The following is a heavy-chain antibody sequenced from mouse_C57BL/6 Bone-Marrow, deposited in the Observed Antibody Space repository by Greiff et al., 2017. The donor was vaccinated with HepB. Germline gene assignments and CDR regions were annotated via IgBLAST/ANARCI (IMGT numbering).Heavy chain of an antibody. CDR2: IWTGGGT. V-gene: IGHV2-9-1*01. D-gene: IGHD1-1*01. CDR1: GFSLTSYA. J-gene: IGHJ2*01. CDR3: ARKATVVADLDY. Sequence: VQLVESGPGLVAPSQSLSITCTVSGFSLTSYAISWVRQPPGKVLEWLGVIWTGGGTTYNSALKSRLSISKDNSKSQVFLKLNSLQTDDTARYYCARKATVVADLDYWGQGTTLTVSS.